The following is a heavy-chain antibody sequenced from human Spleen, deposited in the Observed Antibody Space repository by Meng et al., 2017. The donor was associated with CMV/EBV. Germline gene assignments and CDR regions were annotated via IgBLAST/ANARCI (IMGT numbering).Heavy chain of an antibody. J-gene: IGHJ4*02. CDR2: IYSGGTT. D-gene: IGHD3-22*01. V-gene: IGHV3-23*03. CDR3: ARTLYYYDSSGYYYSSVYYFDY. Sequence: GESLKISCAASGFTFSSYAMSWVRQAPGKGLEWVSIIYSGGTTYYADSVKGRFTISRDNSKNTLYLQMNSLRVEDTAVYYCARTLYYYDSSGYYYSSVYYFDYWGQGTLVTVSS. CDR1: GFTFSSYA.